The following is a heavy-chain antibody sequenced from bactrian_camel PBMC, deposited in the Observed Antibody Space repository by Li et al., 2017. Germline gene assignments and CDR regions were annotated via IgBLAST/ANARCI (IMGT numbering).Heavy chain of an antibody. D-gene: IGHD4*01. CDR2: VDSNGAT. V-gene: IGHV3S53*01. CDR1: GAIPTKYTYC. Sequence: LVESGGGSVQAGGSLRLSCTASGAIPTKYTYCMGWFRQAPGKEREGVATVDSNGATRYADFVKGRFTMSQDNAAKILYMKMNSLEPEDTAMYYCAAGCRFDGERRLSQEGYYYWGQGTQVTVS. J-gene: IGHJ4*01. CDR3: AAGCRFDGERRLSQEGYYY.